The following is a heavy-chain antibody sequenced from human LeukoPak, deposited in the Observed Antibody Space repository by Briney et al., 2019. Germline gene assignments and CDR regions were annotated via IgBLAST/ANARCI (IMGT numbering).Heavy chain of an antibody. D-gene: IGHD3-9*01. CDR2: IRYDGSNK. CDR1: GFTFSSYG. J-gene: IGHJ4*02. CDR3: AKDGYLDWLLNLGYFDY. Sequence: GGSLRLSCAASGFTFSSYGMHWVRQAPGKGLEWVAFIRYDGSNKYYADSVKGRFTISRDNSKNTLYLQMNSLRAEDTAVYYCAKDGYLDWLLNLGYFDYWGQGTLVTVSS. V-gene: IGHV3-30*02.